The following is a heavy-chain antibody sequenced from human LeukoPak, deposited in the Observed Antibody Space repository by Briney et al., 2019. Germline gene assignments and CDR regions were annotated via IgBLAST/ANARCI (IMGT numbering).Heavy chain of an antibody. Sequence: ASVKVSCKASGYIFNNHGISWLRQAPRQGLEWMVWISASNGNSKYAQKVQDRITLTTDTATTTAYMELRSLKFDDTAVYYCVRDFGYADAWGQGTLVTVSS. V-gene: IGHV1-18*04. D-gene: IGHD5-12*01. CDR1: GYIFNNHG. CDR3: VRDFGYADA. CDR2: ISASNGNS. J-gene: IGHJ5*02.